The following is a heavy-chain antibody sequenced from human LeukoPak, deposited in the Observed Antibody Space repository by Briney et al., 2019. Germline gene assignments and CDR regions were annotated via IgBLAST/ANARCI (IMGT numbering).Heavy chain of an antibody. CDR3: ARILAAAGTDY. CDR1: GFTFSAYA. J-gene: IGHJ4*02. Sequence: PGGSLRLSCAASGFTFSAYAMSWVRQTPGKGLEWVSVVSGSGSSTYYADSVKGRFTIPRDNSKNTVYPQMSSLRAEDTAVYYCARILAAAGTDYWGQGTLVTVSS. V-gene: IGHV3-23*01. CDR2: VSGSGSST. D-gene: IGHD6-13*01.